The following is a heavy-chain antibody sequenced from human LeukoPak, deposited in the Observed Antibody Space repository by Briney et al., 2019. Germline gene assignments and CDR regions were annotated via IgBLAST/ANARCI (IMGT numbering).Heavy chain of an antibody. CDR3: AKGSGRGYSYGLEY. V-gene: IGHV3-23*01. CDR2: ISSSAGST. CDR1: GFTFSSYC. D-gene: IGHD5-18*01. J-gene: IGHJ4*02. Sequence: GGSLRLSCVDSGFTFSSYCMTWVRQAPGKGPEWVSVISSSAGSTYYADSVKGRFTISRDNSKNTLYLQMNSLRAEDTAVYYCAKGSGRGYSYGLEYWGQGTLVTVSS.